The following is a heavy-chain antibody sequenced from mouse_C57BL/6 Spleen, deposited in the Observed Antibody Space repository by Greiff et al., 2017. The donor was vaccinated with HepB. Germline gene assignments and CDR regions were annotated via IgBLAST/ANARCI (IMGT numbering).Heavy chain of an antibody. CDR2: IDPETGGT. J-gene: IGHJ4*01. D-gene: IGHD1-1*01. V-gene: IGHV1-15*01. CDR3: TMDYYGGGYAMDY. Sequence: VQRVESGAELVRPGASVTLSCKASGYTFTDYEMHWVKQTPVHGLEWIGAIDPETGGTAYNQKFKGKAILTADKSSSTAYMELRSLTSEDSAVYYCTMDYYGGGYAMDYWGQGTSVTVSS. CDR1: GYTFTDYE.